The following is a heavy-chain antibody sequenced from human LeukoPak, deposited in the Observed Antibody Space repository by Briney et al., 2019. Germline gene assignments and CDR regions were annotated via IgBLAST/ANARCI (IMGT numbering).Heavy chain of an antibody. Sequence: SQTLSLTCAVSGGSISSDSCSWTWIRQSPTKGLEWIGYVYHSGSAYYNPSFESRVTMSADRSKNQFSLKLSSVTAADTAVYYCARVHYDVLTGYLGGMDVWGKGTTVTASS. D-gene: IGHD3-9*01. V-gene: IGHV4-30-2*06. CDR1: GGSISSDSCS. CDR2: VYHSGSA. CDR3: ARVHYDVLTGYLGGMDV. J-gene: IGHJ6*04.